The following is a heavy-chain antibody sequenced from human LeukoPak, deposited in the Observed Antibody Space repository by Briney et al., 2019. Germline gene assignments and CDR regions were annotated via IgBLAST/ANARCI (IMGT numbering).Heavy chain of an antibody. J-gene: IGHJ4*02. V-gene: IGHV3-23*01. CDR1: GFTFTSHA. Sequence: GGSLRLSCAASGFTFTSHAMSWVRQAPGKGLEWVSAISGSGGNTHYSDSVKGRFTISRDNSKNTLYLQMNSLRAEDTAVYYCAKDFRLRYFDGEFDYWGQGTLVTVSS. CDR3: AKDFRLRYFDGEFDY. CDR2: ISGSGGNT. D-gene: IGHD3-9*01.